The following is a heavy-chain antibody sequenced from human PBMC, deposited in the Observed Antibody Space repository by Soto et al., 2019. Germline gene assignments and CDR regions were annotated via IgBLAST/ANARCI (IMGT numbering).Heavy chain of an antibody. Sequence: ASVKVSCKTSGFSFNVYYIHWVRQAPGQGLEWVGCIYPKNGVTDYTQKFQGRVTMTRDTSISTVYMELSSLRSDDTAVYFCVRENWHYDYWGRGTLVTVYS. CDR2: IYPKNGVT. CDR3: VRENWHYDY. V-gene: IGHV1-2*02. CDR1: GFSFNVYY. J-gene: IGHJ4*02.